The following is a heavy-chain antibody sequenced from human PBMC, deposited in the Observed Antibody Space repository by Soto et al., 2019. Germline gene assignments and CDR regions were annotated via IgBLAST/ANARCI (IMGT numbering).Heavy chain of an antibody. J-gene: IGHJ6*02. CDR2: ISGSGRKT. D-gene: IGHD2-2*02. CDR3: ATAVSVAPVVIAVGSPPMEV. V-gene: IGHV3-23*01. Sequence: EVQLLESGGGLVQPGGSLRLSCAASGFTFSSHAMNWVRQAPGKGLEWVSGISGSGRKTYYADSVKGRFTIFRDTSRNTVHLQMHGPRVEDTALYYSATAVSVAPVVIAVGSPPMEVWGQGTTVIVSS. CDR1: GFTFSSHA.